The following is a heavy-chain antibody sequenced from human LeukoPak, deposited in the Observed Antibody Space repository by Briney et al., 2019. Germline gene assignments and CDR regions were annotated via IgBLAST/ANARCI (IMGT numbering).Heavy chain of an antibody. Sequence: GGSLRLSCAASGFTFGSYSMNWVRQAPEKGLEWVSVIYSGGSTYYADSVKGRFTISRDNSKNTLYLQMNSLRAEDTAVYYCARGRYCSGGSCYLTLDYWGQGTLVTVSS. CDR3: ARGRYCSGGSCYLTLDY. D-gene: IGHD2-15*01. CDR2: IYSGGST. CDR1: GFTFGSYS. V-gene: IGHV3-66*01. J-gene: IGHJ4*02.